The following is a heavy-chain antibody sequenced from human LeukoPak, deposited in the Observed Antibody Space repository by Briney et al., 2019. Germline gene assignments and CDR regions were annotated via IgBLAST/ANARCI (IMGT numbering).Heavy chain of an antibody. CDR3: ARGGTTVTSAPFDY. Sequence: GGSLRLSCAASGFTFSGYGMHWVRQAPGKGLEWVTFIRYDRSNEYYADSVKGRFTISRDNSKNTLYLQMNSLRAEDTDVYYCARGGTTVTSAPFDYWGQGTLVTVSS. CDR2: IRYDRSNE. D-gene: IGHD4-17*01. V-gene: IGHV3-30*02. CDR1: GFTFSGYG. J-gene: IGHJ4*02.